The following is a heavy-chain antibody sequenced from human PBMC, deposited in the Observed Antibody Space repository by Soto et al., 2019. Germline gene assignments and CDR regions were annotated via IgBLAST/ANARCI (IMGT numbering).Heavy chain of an antibody. V-gene: IGHV3-74*01. D-gene: IGHD6-13*01. CDR2: INSDGSST. Sequence: PGGSLRLSCAASGFTVSSYWMHWVRQAPGKGLVWVSRINSDGSSTSYADSVKGRFTISRDNAKNSLYLQMNSLRAEDTAVYYCARHPERIAQIGWFDPWGQGTLVTVSS. CDR3: ARHPERIAQIGWFDP. J-gene: IGHJ5*02. CDR1: GFTVSSYW.